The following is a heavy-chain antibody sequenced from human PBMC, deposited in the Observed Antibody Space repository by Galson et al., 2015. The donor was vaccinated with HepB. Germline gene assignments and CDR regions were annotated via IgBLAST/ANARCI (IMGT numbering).Heavy chain of an antibody. CDR1: GYIFTDYG. J-gene: IGHJ5*02. CDR2: VNTNTGNT. V-gene: IGHV7-4-1*02. Sequence: SVKVSCKASGYIFTDYGINWVRQAPGQGLEWMGWVNTNTGNTTYAQGFAGRLVFSLDTSVSTTYMEISSLKAEDTAVYYCARTPNYASGSYDSVWFAPWGRGTLVTVSS. D-gene: IGHD3-10*01. CDR3: ARTPNYASGSYDSVWFAP.